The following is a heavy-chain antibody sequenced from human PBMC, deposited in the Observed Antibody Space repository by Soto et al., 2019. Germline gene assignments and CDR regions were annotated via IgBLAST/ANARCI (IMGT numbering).Heavy chain of an antibody. Sequence: GSTYYNPSLKSRVTISVDTSKNQFSLKLSSVTVADTAVYYCAREPIVLVPAGFDPWGQGTLVTVSS. CDR3: AREPIVLVPAGFDP. J-gene: IGHJ5*02. CDR2: GST. D-gene: IGHD2-2*01. V-gene: IGHV4-31*02.